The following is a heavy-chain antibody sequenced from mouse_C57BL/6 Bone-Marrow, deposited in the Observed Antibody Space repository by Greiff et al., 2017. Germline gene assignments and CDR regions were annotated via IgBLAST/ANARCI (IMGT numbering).Heavy chain of an antibody. Sequence: VQLKESGPVLVKPGASVKMSCKASGYTFTDYYMNWVKQSHGKSLEWIGVINPYNGGTSYNEKFKGKATLTVDKSSSTAYMELNSLTSEDSAVYYCAREYYKGYYAMDYWGQGTSVTVSS. CDR1: GYTFTDYY. J-gene: IGHJ4*01. CDR3: AREYYKGYYAMDY. V-gene: IGHV1-19*01. CDR2: INPYNGGT. D-gene: IGHD2-12*01.